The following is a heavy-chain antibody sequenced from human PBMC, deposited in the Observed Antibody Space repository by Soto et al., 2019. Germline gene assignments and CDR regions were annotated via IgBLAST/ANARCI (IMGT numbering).Heavy chain of an antibody. V-gene: IGHV4-31*03. CDR3: VADGYNYYYFDY. D-gene: IGHD5-12*01. J-gene: IGHJ4*02. Sequence: SETLSLTCTVSGGAIISGGYYLSWMRQHPGKGLELIGYIYYSGSTYYNPSLKSRVTISVDTSKNQFSLKLSSVTAADTAVYYCVADGYNYYYFDYWGQGTLVTVSS. CDR2: IYYSGST. CDR1: GGAIISGGYY.